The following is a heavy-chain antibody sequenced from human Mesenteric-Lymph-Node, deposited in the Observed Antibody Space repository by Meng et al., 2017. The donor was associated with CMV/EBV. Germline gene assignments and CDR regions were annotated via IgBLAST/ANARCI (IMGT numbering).Heavy chain of an antibody. V-gene: IGHV4-34*01. D-gene: IGHD3-3*01. CDR3: ARGRGLRFLEWLLPPYYYYGMDV. CDR2: ITDGGNT. Sequence: SETLSLTCAVDDGSFSNYYWTWIRQSPGKGLEWIGEITDGGNTNYNPSLKSRVTISVDRSKRQFSLKVNSVTAADTAVYYCARGRGLRFLEWLLPPYYYYGMDVWGPGTSVTVSS. CDR1: DGSFSNYY. J-gene: IGHJ6*02.